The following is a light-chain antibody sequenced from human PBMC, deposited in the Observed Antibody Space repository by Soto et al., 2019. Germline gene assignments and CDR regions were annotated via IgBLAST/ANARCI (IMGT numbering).Light chain of an antibody. CDR2: DVS. CDR3: SSYTSSSPRV. J-gene: IGLJ2*01. V-gene: IGLV2-14*01. CDR1: SSDVGGYNY. Sequence: QSALTQPASVSGSPGQSITISCTGTSSDVGGYNYVSWYQQHPGKAPKLMIYDVSNRPSGVSNRFSGSKSGNTASLTISGLQDEDEADYYCSSYTSSSPRVFGGGTQVTVL.